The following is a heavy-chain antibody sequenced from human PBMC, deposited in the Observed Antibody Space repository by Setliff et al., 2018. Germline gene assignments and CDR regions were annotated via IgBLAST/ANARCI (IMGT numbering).Heavy chain of an antibody. CDR3: ATWLVAYFASGTFPF. CDR1: GYSISSGHF. D-gene: IGHD3-10*01. V-gene: IGHV4-38-2*01. Sequence: PSETLSLTCGVSGYSISSGHFWGWIRQPPGKGLEWLGNIFHSGSTYYNPTLNSRVTMSVDTSKNQFSLMLTSVTAADTAVYYCATWLVAYFASGTFPFWGQGTRVTVSS. CDR2: IFHSGST. J-gene: IGHJ4*02.